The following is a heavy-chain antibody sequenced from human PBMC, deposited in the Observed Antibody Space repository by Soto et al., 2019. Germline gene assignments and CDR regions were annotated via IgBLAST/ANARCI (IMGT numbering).Heavy chain of an antibody. CDR3: ARSIEKSGYTGYSIDF. Sequence: QVELLESGPGLVKHAETLFVTCSVSGSSFRNLYWACIRQSAAKGLEWLGRVHTTSATPNYSPSVKGRVAIITDRARQKMSLRLNSVTAAATAIYYWARSIEKSGYTGYSIDFWGRGTLVTVSS. V-gene: IGHV4-4*07. J-gene: IGHJ4*02. CDR1: GSSFRNLY. CDR2: VHTTSATP. D-gene: IGHD3-9*01.